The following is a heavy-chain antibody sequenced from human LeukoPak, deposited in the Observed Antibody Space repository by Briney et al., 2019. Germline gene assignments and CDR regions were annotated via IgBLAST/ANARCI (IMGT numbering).Heavy chain of an antibody. Sequence: GRSLRLSCAASGFTFSSYGMHWVRQAPGKGLEWVAVISYDGSNKYYADSVKGRFTISRDNSKNTLYLQMNSLRAEDTAVYYCAKALRAYYDILTGAPLYYWGQGTLVTVSS. J-gene: IGHJ4*02. V-gene: IGHV3-30*18. CDR2: ISYDGSNK. D-gene: IGHD3-9*01. CDR3: AKALRAYYDILTGAPLYY. CDR1: GFTFSSYG.